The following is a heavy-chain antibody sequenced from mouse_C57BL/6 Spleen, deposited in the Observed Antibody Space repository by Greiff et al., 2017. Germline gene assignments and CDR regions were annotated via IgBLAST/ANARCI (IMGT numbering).Heavy chain of an antibody. D-gene: IGHD1-1*01. J-gene: IGHJ2*01. Sequence: QVQLKESGAELVRPGASVTLSCKASGYTFTDYEMHWVKQTPVHGLEWIGAIDPETGGTAYNQKFKGKAILTADKSSSTAYMELRSLTSEDSAVYYCTRPVVAYYFDYWGQGTTLTVSS. CDR1: GYTFTDYE. V-gene: IGHV1-15*01. CDR2: IDPETGGT. CDR3: TRPVVAYYFDY.